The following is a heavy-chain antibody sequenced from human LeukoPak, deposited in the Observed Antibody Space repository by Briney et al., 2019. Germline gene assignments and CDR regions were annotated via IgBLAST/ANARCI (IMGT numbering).Heavy chain of an antibody. D-gene: IGHD3-10*01. J-gene: IGHJ4*02. V-gene: IGHV4-34*01. CDR2: INHSGST. CDR3: ARGPFPPMAEGDYTSGRYNSFDY. Sequence: PSETLSLTCAVYGGSFGSYYWSWIRQPPGKGLEWIGEINHSGSTNYNPSLKSRVTISVDTSKNQFSLKLSSVTAADTAVYYCARGPFPPMAEGDYTSGRYNSFDYWGQGTLVTVSS. CDR1: GGSFGSYY.